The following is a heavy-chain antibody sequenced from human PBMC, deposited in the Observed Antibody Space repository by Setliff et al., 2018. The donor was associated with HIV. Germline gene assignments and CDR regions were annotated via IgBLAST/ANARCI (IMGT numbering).Heavy chain of an antibody. CDR3: ATDPGYSSTWYSESFQH. CDR2: FDPEDGET. Sequence: ASVKVSCKVSGYTLSELSVHWVRQAPGKGLEWMANFDPEDGETFYAQKFQGRLTMSEDTSTDTAYMELSSLRSDDTAMYYCATDPGYSSTWYSESFQHWGQGTVVTVSS. D-gene: IGHD6-13*01. J-gene: IGHJ1*01. CDR1: GYTLSELS. V-gene: IGHV1-24*01.